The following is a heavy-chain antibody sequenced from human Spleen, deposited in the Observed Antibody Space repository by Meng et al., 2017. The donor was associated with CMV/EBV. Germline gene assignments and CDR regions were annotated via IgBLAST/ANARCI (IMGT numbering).Heavy chain of an antibody. CDR1: GGSISSYY. V-gene: IGHV3-23*01. Sequence: ETLSLTCTVSGGSISSYYWSWIRQPPGKGLEWVSAISGSGGSTYYADSVKGRFTISRDNSKNTLYLQMNSLRAEDTAVYYCAKEPRSWYGGDGFDVWGHGTMVTVSS. D-gene: IGHD6-13*01. CDR3: AKEPRSWYGGDGFDV. CDR2: ISGSGGST. J-gene: IGHJ3*01.